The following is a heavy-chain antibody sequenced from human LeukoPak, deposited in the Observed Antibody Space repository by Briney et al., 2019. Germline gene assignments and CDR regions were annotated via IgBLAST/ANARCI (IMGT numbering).Heavy chain of an antibody. V-gene: IGHV3-23*01. CDR2: ISGSGGTT. CDR3: AKHGSAYYMDV. D-gene: IGHD3-10*01. Sequence: GGSLRLSCTASGFTFNIYAMAWVRQAPGKGLEWVSTISGSGGTTYYADSVKGRFTISRDNSKNTLSLQMNSLRAEDTAVFYCAKHGSAYYMDVWGKGTTVTVSS. CDR1: GFTFNIYA. J-gene: IGHJ6*03.